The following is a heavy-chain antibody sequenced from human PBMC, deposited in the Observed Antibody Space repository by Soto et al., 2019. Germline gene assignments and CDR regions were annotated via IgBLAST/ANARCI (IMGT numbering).Heavy chain of an antibody. D-gene: IGHD2-2*01. CDR3: ARTKLGYCSSTSCYGGLYFDY. CDR2: ISYDGSNK. CDR1: GFTFSSYA. J-gene: IGHJ4*02. Sequence: GGSLRLSCAASGFTFSSYAMHWVRQAPGKGLEWVAVISYDGSNKYYADSVKGRFTISRDNSKNTLYLQMNSLRAEDTAVYYCARTKLGYCSSTSCYGGLYFDYWGQGTLVTVSS. V-gene: IGHV3-30-3*01.